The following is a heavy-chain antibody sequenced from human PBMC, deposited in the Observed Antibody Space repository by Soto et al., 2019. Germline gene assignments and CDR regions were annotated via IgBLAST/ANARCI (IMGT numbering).Heavy chain of an antibody. D-gene: IGHD2-21*02. CDR1: GGSFSGYY. CDR2: INHSGST. Sequence: ASETLSLTCAVYGGSFSGYYWSWIRQPPGKGLEWIGEINHSGSTNYNPSLKSRVTISVDTSKNQFSLKLSSVTAADTAVYYCARGRVGYGPDRPESTVYCGGDCYSPYFDYWGQGTLVTVSS. J-gene: IGHJ4*02. CDR3: ARGRVGYGPDRPESTVYCGGDCYSPYFDY. V-gene: IGHV4-34*01.